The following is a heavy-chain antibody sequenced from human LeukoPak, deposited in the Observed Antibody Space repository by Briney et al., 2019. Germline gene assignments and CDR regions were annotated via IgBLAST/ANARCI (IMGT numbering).Heavy chain of an antibody. V-gene: IGHV3-7*01. CDR1: GLTFSSYW. D-gene: IGHD6-13*01. CDR3: ARDLRGYSSSASYYYYGMDV. CDR2: IKQDGSEK. J-gene: IGHJ6*02. Sequence: GGSQRLSCAASGLTFSSYWMSWVSQAPGKGLEWVANIKQDGSEKYYVDSVKGRFTISRDNAKNSLYLQMNSLRAEDTAVYYCARDLRGYSSSASYYYYGMDVWGQGTTVTVSS.